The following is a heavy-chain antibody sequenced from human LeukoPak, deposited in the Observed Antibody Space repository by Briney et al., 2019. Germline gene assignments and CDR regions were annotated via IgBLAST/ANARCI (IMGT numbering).Heavy chain of an antibody. CDR3: TSSLSGYSAY. CDR1: GGSFSGHY. D-gene: IGHD5-18*01. J-gene: IGHJ4*02. V-gene: IGHV4-34*01. Sequence: SETLSLTCAVYGGSFSGHYWGWIRQSPGKGLEWIGSIYYSGNTNYNPSLKSRVTISIDKSKNQFSLRLNSVTAADTAVYYCTSSLSGYSAYWGQGTLVTVSS. CDR2: IYYSGNT.